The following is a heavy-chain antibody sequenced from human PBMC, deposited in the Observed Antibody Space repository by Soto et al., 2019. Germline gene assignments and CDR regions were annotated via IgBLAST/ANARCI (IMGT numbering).Heavy chain of an antibody. CDR2: IYYSGST. V-gene: IGHV4-31*03. D-gene: IGHD4-17*01. CDR3: ARDPNGDYVLHAFDI. CDR1: GGSISSGGYY. J-gene: IGHJ3*02. Sequence: HVQLQESGPGLVKPSQTLSLTCTVSGGSISSGGYYRGWIRQHPGKGLEWIGYIYYSGSTYYNPSLKSRVTISVDTSKNQFSLKLSSVTAADTAVYYCARDPNGDYVLHAFDIWGQGTMVTVSS.